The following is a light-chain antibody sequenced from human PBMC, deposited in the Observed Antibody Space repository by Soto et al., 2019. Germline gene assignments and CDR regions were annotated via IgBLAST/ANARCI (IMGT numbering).Light chain of an antibody. CDR2: GAS. J-gene: IGKJ2*01. Sequence: EVVMTQSPATLSVSPGERATLSCRASQSVSSSLAWYQQRPGQAPRLLIYGASTRAAGIPARFSGSGSGTEFTLTISSLQSEDFSVYYCQQYHNGPETFGQGTKLEIK. CDR1: QSVSSS. V-gene: IGKV3-15*01. CDR3: QQYHNGPET.